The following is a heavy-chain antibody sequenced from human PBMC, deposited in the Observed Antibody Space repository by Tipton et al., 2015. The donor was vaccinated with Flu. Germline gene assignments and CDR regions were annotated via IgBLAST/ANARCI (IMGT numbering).Heavy chain of an antibody. CDR3: GRMEYNFGSYFRVDAFDV. J-gene: IGHJ3*01. CDR2: INDSGST. CDR1: GETLTNYY. V-gene: IGHV4-34*01. D-gene: IGHD2/OR15-2a*01. Sequence: LVQPSETLSLTCTVYGETLTNYYWSWIRQPPAKGLEWIGEINDSGSTHYSPSLKSRVTMSVDTSKNQFSLKLSSVTAADTSMYYCGRMEYNFGSYFRVDAFDVWGQGSMVTVSS.